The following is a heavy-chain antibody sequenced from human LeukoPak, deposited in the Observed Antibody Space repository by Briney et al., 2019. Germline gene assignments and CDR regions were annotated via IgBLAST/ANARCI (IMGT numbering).Heavy chain of an antibody. CDR3: AKDLAY. CDR1: GFTFSSYW. V-gene: IGHV3-7*03. J-gene: IGHJ4*02. Sequence: GGSLRLSCAASGFTFSSYWMSWVRQAPGKGLEWVANIKQDGSEKYYVDSVKGRFTISRDNSRNTLYLQMNSLRGEDTAVYYCAKDLAYWGQGTLVIVSS. CDR2: IKQDGSEK.